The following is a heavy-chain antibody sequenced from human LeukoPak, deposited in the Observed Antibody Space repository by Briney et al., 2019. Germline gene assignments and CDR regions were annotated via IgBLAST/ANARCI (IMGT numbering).Heavy chain of an antibody. V-gene: IGHV4-38-2*02. Sequence: SETLSLTCTVSGYSIISDYYWGWLRQPPGKELEWIGSIYYSGSTYYNPSLKSRVTISVDTSKNQFSLKLSSVTAADTAVYYCARRYSSSWFPWGQGTLVTVSS. D-gene: IGHD6-13*01. CDR3: ARRYSSSWFP. J-gene: IGHJ5*02. CDR2: IYYSGST. CDR1: GYSIISDYY.